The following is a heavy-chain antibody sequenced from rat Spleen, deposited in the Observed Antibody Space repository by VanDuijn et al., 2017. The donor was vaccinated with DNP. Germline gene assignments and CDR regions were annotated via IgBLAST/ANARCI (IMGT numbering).Heavy chain of an antibody. D-gene: IGHD1-1*01. V-gene: IGHV2-16*01. Sequence: QVQLKESGPGLVQPSRTLSLTCTVSGFSLTSYGVSWVRQPPGKGLEWIAAIWSGGSTDYNSALKSRLSISRDTSKSQVLLKMNSLQTEDTAMYFCARWDYDSGYWYFDFWGPGTMVTVSS. CDR2: IWSGGST. CDR1: GFSLTSYG. J-gene: IGHJ1*01. CDR3: ARWDYDSGYWYFDF.